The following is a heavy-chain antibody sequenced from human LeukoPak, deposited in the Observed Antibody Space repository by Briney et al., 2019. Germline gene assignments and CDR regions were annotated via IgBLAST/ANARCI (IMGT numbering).Heavy chain of an antibody. J-gene: IGHJ4*02. Sequence: PGGSLRLPCAASAFTFGSFCMIWVSQAPRKGLEWVAAINDTGGSTFYADSVKGRFTISRDNSKNTLYLQMNSLRAEDTAVYYCAKGPRSSWYFEWFDYWGQGTLVTVSS. CDR2: INDTGGST. V-gene: IGHV3-23*01. CDR1: AFTFGSFC. D-gene: IGHD6-13*01. CDR3: AKGPRSSWYFEWFDY.